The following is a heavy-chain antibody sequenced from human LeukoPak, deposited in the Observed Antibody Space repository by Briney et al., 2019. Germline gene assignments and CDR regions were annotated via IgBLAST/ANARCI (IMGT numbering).Heavy chain of an antibody. CDR1: GYSISSGYY. J-gene: IGHJ4*02. CDR3: ARDPWFYYDSGGYFQT. V-gene: IGHV4-38-2*02. D-gene: IGHD3-22*01. CDR2: IYHSGST. Sequence: PSETLSLTCTVSGYSISSGYYWGWIRQPPGKGLEWIGSIYHSGSTYYNPSLKSRVTISVDTSKNQFSLKLSSVTAADTAVYYCARDPWFYYDSGGYFQTWGQGTLVTVSS.